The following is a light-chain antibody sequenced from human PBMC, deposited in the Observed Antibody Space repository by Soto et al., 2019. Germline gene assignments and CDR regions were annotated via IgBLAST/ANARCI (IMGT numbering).Light chain of an antibody. CDR1: SSDVGGYDY. V-gene: IGLV2-14*01. Sequence: ALTHPASVSGSPGQSITISCTGTSSDVGGYDYVSWYQQHPGKAPKLMIYDVSNRPSGVSDRFSGSKSGNTASLTISGLQAEDEADYYCSSYTSSSPYVFGTGTKVTVL. CDR3: SSYTSSSPYV. CDR2: DVS. J-gene: IGLJ1*01.